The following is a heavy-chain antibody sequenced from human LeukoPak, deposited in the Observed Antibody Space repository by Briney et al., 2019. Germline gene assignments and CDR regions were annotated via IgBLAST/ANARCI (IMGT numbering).Heavy chain of an antibody. CDR3: ARDNDLRPIVGATTFPNEFDY. Sequence: ASVKVSRKPSGYTFTGYYLHWVRQAPGQGLEWMGRINPSTGGTNYAQNFQGRVTMTRDASISTAYMELSRLTSDDTAVYYCARDNDLRPIVGATTFPNEFDYWGQGTLVTVSS. CDR1: GYTFTGYY. CDR2: INPSTGGT. V-gene: IGHV1-2*06. J-gene: IGHJ4*02. D-gene: IGHD1-26*01.